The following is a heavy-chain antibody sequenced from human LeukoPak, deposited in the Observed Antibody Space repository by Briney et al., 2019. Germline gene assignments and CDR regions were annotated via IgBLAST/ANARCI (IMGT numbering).Heavy chain of an antibody. CDR3: ARHLAMDLDY. V-gene: IGHV4-39*01. D-gene: IGHD5-18*01. CDR2: IYYSGST. J-gene: IGHJ4*02. Sequence: PSETLSLTCTVSGGSISSSSYYWGWIRQPPGKGLEWIGSIYYSGSTYYNPSLRSRVTISVDTSKNQFSLKLSSVTAADTAVYYCARHLAMDLDYWGQGTLVTVSS. CDR1: GGSISSSSYY.